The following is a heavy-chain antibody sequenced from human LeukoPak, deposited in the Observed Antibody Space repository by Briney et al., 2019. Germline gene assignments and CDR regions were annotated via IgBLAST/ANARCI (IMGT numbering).Heavy chain of an antibody. V-gene: IGHV1-18*01. CDR1: GYTFTSYG. D-gene: IGHD4-17*01. J-gene: IGHJ4*02. CDR2: ISAYNGNT. CDR3: ARLGGDYEYYFDY. Sequence: ASVKVSCKASGYTFTSYGISWVRQAPGQGLEWMGWISAYNGNTNYAQKLQGRVTMTTDTSTSTAYVELRSLRSDDTAVYYCARLGGDYEYYFDYWGQGTLVTVSS.